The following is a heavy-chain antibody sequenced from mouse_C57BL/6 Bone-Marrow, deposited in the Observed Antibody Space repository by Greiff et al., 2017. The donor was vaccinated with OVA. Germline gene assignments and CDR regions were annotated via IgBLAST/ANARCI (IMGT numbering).Heavy chain of an antibody. V-gene: IGHV2-5*01. J-gene: IGHJ4*01. CDR1: GFSLTSYG. D-gene: IGHD2-2*01. CDR3: AKNSYGYDYAMDY. Sequence: QVQLKESGPGLVQPSQSLSITCTVSGFSLTSYGVHWVRQSPGKGLEWLGVIWRGGSTDYNAAFMSSLSITKDNSNGQVFFKMNSLQADDTAIDYCAKNSYGYDYAMDYWGKGTSVTVSS. CDR2: IWRGGST.